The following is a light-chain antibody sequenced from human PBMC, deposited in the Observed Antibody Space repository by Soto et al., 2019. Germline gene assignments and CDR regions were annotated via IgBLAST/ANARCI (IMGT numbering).Light chain of an antibody. CDR3: CSYAGSSTMT. J-gene: IGLJ7*01. CDR1: SRDVGSYDL. CDR2: EGT. V-gene: IGLV2-23*01. Sequence: QSALTQPASVSGSPGQSITISCTGTSRDVGSYDLVSWYQHHPGKAPKLMIYEGTKRPSGVSHRFSGSKSGNTASLTIAGLQPEDAADYYCCSYAGSSTMTFGGGTQLTVL.